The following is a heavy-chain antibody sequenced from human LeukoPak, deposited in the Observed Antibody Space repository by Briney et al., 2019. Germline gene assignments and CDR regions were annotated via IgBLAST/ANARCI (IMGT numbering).Heavy chain of an antibody. CDR3: ASTKYCTNGVCYTSGDFDY. Sequence: KPSETLSLTCTVSGGSISSYYWSWIRQPAVKGLEWIGRIYTSGSTNYNPSLKSRVTMSVDTSKNQFSLKLSSVTAADTAVYYCASTKYCTNGVCYTSGDFDYWGQGTLVTVSS. V-gene: IGHV4-4*07. J-gene: IGHJ4*02. D-gene: IGHD2-8*01. CDR1: GGSISSYY. CDR2: IYTSGST.